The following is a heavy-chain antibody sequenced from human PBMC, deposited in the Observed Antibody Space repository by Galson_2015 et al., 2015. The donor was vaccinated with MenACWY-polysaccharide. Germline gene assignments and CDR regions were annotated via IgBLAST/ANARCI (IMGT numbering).Heavy chain of an antibody. CDR2: ISYDGSNK. CDR3: AKELYGSGSFESWYFDL. CDR1: GFTFSSYG. V-gene: IGHV3-30*18. D-gene: IGHD3-10*01. Sequence: SLRLSCAASGFTFSSYGMHWVRQAPGKGLEWVAVISYDGSNKYYADSVKGRFTISRDNSKNTLYLQMNSLRAEDTAVYYCAKELYGSGSFESWYFDLWGRGTLVTVSS. J-gene: IGHJ2*01.